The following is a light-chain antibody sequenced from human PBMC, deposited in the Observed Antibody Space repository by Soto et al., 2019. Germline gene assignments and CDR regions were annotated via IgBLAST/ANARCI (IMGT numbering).Light chain of an antibody. J-gene: IGKJ1*01. V-gene: IGKV1-5*03. Sequence: DIQMTQSPSTLSASVGDRVTITCRASQSINNWLAWYQQKPGKAPKLLIYKASNLDIGVPSRFSGSGSGTDFTLTISRLEPEDFAVYYCQQYGYSFRAFGQGTKVEL. CDR3: QQYGYSFRA. CDR2: KAS. CDR1: QSINNW.